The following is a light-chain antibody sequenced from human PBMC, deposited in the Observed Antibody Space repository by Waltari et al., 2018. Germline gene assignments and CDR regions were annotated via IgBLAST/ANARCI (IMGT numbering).Light chain of an antibody. Sequence: QAGLPQPPSVSKGLRQTATLTCTGTSKNVADDGAYCLQQNQGHPPKALSYRNTHRPSGVSERFSASRSGNTASLTISGLQPEDEADYYCSAWDGSLNTWLFGGGTKLTVL. J-gene: IGLJ3*02. V-gene: IGLV10-54*04. CDR2: RNT. CDR1: SKNVADDG. CDR3: SAWDGSLNTWL.